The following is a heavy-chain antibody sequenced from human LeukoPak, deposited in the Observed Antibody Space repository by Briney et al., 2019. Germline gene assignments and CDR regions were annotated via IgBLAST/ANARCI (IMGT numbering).Heavy chain of an antibody. CDR1: GGSISSYY. D-gene: IGHD3-3*01. CDR3: ARRYDFWSGYYRVNWFDP. CDR2: IYTSGST. V-gene: IGHV4-4*09. J-gene: IGHJ5*02. Sequence: PSETLSLTCTVSGGSISSYYWSWIRRPPGKGLEWIGYIYTSGSTNYNPSLKSRVTISVDTSKNQFSLKLSSVTAADTAVYYCARRYDFWSGYYRVNWFDPWGQGTLVTVSS.